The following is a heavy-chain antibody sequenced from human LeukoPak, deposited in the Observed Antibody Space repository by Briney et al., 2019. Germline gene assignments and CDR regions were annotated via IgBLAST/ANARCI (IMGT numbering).Heavy chain of an antibody. J-gene: IGHJ4*02. Sequence: PSETLSLTCTVSGGSISSSSYYWGWIRQPPGKGLEWIGSIYYSGSTYYNPSLKSRVTISVDTSKNQFSLKLSSVTAADTAVYYCARQPYGSGSYDYWGQGTLVTVSS. V-gene: IGHV4-39*01. CDR1: GGSISSSSYY. CDR3: ARQPYGSGSYDY. D-gene: IGHD3-10*01. CDR2: IYYSGST.